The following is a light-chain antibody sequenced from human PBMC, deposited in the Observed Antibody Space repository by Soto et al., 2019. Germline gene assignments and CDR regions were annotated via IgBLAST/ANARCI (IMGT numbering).Light chain of an antibody. J-gene: IGKJ1*01. V-gene: IGKV4-1*01. CDR2: DAS. CDR1: QSVLYSSNNKNY. CDR3: QQYNNWWT. Sequence: IVMTQSPDSLAVSLGERATINCKSSQSVLYSSNNKNYLAWYQQKPGKAPNLLIYDASNLETGVPSRFSGSGSGTEFTLTISSLQSEDFGVYYCQQYNNWWTFGQGTKVDIK.